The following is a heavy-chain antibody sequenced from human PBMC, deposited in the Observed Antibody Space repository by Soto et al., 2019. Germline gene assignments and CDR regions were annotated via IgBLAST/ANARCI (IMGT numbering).Heavy chain of an antibody. CDR1: GYTFTSYY. V-gene: IGHV1-46*03. D-gene: IGHD5-12*01. Sequence: QVQLVQSGAEVKKPGASVKVSCKASGYTFTSYYMHWVRQAPGQGLAWMGIINPSGGSTSYAQKFQCRVTMTRDTSTSTVYMELSSLRSEDTAVYYCARGNHGLGWLRAHYYFDYWGQGTLVTVSS. CDR3: ARGNHGLGWLRAHYYFDY. CDR2: INPSGGST. J-gene: IGHJ4*02.